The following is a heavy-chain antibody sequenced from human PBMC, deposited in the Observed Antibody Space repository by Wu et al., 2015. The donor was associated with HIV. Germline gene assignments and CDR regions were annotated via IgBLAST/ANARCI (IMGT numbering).Heavy chain of an antibody. CDR2: MNPNSGNI. CDR1: GYTFTGYD. J-gene: IGHJ4*02. CDR3: ARGGRYCGGDCYSAADY. V-gene: IGHV1-8*01. D-gene: IGHD2-21*01. Sequence: QVQLVQSGAEVKKPGASVKVSCKASGYTFTGYDIHWVRQATGQGLEWMGWMNPNSGNIIYTQKFVGRVTITRDTSISTAYMELDSLRPEDTAVYYCARGGRYCGGDCYSAADYWGQGTLVTVSS.